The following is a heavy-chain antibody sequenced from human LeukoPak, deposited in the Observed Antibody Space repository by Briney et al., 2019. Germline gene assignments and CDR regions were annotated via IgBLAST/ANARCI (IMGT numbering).Heavy chain of an antibody. V-gene: IGHV3-9*01. J-gene: IGHJ4*02. Sequence: PGGSLRLSCAASGFTFDDYAMHWVRQAPGKGLEWVSGISWNSGSIGYADSVKGRFTISRDNAKNSLYLRMNSLRAEDTALYYCAKGITHSTHRRRGWYFDYWGQGTLVTVSS. D-gene: IGHD1-20*01. CDR2: ISWNSGSI. CDR3: AKGITHSTHRRRGWYFDY. CDR1: GFTFDDYA.